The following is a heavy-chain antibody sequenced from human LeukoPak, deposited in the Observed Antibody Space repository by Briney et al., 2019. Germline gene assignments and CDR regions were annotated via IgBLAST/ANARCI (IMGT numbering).Heavy chain of an antibody. CDR2: ISISCSTI. D-gene: IGHD5-12*01. V-gene: IGHV3-48*03. CDR3: ARRQGYGTAPYDY. J-gene: IGHJ4*02. Sequence: LSGGSLRLSCAASGFTFSSYEINWVRQAPGKWLEWVSYISISCSTIYYADSVKGRFTISRDNAKNSLYLQMNSLRAQDTAVYYCARRQGYGTAPYDYWGQGTLVTVSS. CDR1: GFTFSSYE.